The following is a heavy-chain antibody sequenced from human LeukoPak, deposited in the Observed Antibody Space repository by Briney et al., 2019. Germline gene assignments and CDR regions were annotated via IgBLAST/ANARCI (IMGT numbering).Heavy chain of an antibody. CDR2: INPNSGDT. D-gene: IGHD6-19*01. Sequence: GASVKVSCKASGYTFTSYGLNWVRQAPGQGLEWMGWINPNSGDTHYAQKFQGRVTMTRDTSISTVYMELSRLRSDDTAVYYCASTSYSSGWYNFDYWGQGTLVTVSS. J-gene: IGHJ4*02. CDR3: ASTSYSSGWYNFDY. CDR1: GYTFTSYG. V-gene: IGHV1-2*02.